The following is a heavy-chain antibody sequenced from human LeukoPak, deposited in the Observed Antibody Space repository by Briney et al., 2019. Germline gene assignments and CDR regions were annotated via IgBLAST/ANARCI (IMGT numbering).Heavy chain of an antibody. Sequence: PSETLSLTCTVSGGSISSGGYYWSWIRQPPGKGLEWIGEINHSGSTNYNPSLKSRVTISVDTSKNQFSLKLSSVTAADTAVYYCARRYSSSWAPKIFYYYYYGMDVWGQGTTVTVSS. V-gene: IGHV4-39*07. J-gene: IGHJ6*02. CDR3: ARRYSSSWAPKIFYYYYYGMDV. CDR1: GGSISSGGYY. CDR2: INHSGST. D-gene: IGHD6-13*01.